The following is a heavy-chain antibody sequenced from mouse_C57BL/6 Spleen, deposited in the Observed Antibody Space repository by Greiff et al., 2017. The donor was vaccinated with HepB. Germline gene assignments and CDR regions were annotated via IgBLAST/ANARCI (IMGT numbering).Heavy chain of an antibody. D-gene: IGHD2-5*01. CDR3: ARSTYYSNLYAMDY. CDR2: IYPGDGDT. V-gene: IGHV1-82*01. J-gene: IGHJ4*01. CDR1: GYAFSSSW. Sequence: VQLQQSGPELVKPGASVKISCKASGYAFSSSWMNWVKQRPGKGLEWIGRIYPGDGDTNYNGKFKGKATLTADKSSSTAYMQLSSLTSEDSAVYFCARSTYYSNLYAMDYWGQGTSVTVSS.